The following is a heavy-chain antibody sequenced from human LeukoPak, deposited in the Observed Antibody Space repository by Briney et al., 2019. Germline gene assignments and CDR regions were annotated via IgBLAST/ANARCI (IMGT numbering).Heavy chain of an antibody. CDR1: GESFSGHS. CDR2: INHSGTS. V-gene: IGHV4-34*01. CDR3: ARPSQFQLVHSATDYYYYGLDV. D-gene: IGHD6-13*01. Sequence: PSETLSLTCAVYGESFSGHSCSWIRQPPGKGLEWIGKINHSGTSNINPSLKSRVTMSVDTSRNQFSLRLTSVTAADTAEYYCARPSQFQLVHSATDYYYYGLDVWGQGTTVTVSS. J-gene: IGHJ6*02.